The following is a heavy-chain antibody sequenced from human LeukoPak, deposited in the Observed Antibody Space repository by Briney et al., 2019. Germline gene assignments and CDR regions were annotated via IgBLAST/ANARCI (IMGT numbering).Heavy chain of an antibody. CDR1: GYSISSGYY. Sequence: PSETLSLTCTVSGYSISSGYYWGWIRQPPGKGLEWIGSIYHSGSTYYNPSLKSRVTISVDTSKNQFSLKLSSVTAADTAVYYCARDFGRTVFDYWGQGTLVTVSS. CDR2: IYHSGST. J-gene: IGHJ4*02. V-gene: IGHV4-38-2*02. D-gene: IGHD3/OR15-3a*01. CDR3: ARDFGRTVFDY.